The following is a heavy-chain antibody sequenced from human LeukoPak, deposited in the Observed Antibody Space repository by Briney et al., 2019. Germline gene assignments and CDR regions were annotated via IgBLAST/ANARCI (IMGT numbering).Heavy chain of an antibody. V-gene: IGHV3-21*01. CDR1: GFTFSSYS. D-gene: IGHD3-10*01. CDR3: ARGEDPTYYYGSGSPPPFDY. CDR2: ISSSSSNI. Sequence: GGSLRLSCAASGFTFSSYSMNWVRQAPGKGLEWVSSISSSSSNIYYADSVKGRFTISRDNAKNSLYLQMDSLKVEDTAVYYCARGEDPTYYYGSGSPPPFDYWGQGTLVTVSS. J-gene: IGHJ4*02.